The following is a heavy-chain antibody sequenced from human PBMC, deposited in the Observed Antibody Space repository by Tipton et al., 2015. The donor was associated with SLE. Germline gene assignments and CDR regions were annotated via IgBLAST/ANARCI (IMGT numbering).Heavy chain of an antibody. CDR2: IKQDGSEK. CDR3: AGDPNGMDV. J-gene: IGHJ6*02. V-gene: IGHV3-7*01. CDR1: GFTFSSYW. Sequence: SLRPSCAASGFTFSSYWMSWVRQAPGKGLEWVANIKQDGSEKYYVDSVKGRFTISRDNAKNSLYLRMNSLRAEDTAVYYCAGDPNGMDVWGQGTTVTVSS.